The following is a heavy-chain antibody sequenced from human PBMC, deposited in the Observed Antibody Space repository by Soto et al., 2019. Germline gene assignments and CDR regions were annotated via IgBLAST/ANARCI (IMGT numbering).Heavy chain of an antibody. Sequence: GESLKISCKGSGYSFTSYWIVWVRQMPGKGLEWMGIIYPGDSDTRYSPSFQGQVTISADKSISTAYLQWSSLKASDTAMYYCASTSGLDYYGMDVWGQGTTVTVSS. CDR2: IYPGDSDT. CDR1: GYSFTSYW. V-gene: IGHV5-51*01. CDR3: ASTSGLDYYGMDV. J-gene: IGHJ6*02. D-gene: IGHD2-2*01.